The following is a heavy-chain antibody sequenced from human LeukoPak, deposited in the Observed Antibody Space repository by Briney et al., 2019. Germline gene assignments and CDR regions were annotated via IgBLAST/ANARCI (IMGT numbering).Heavy chain of an antibody. CDR3: AFIGRYCSSTSCSFDY. D-gene: IGHD2-2*01. V-gene: IGHV1-2*02. CDR2: INPNSGGT. Sequence: APVKVSYKASGYTFTGYYMHWVRQAPGQGLEWMGWINPNSGGTNYAQKFQGRVTMTRDTSISTAYMELSRLRSDDTAVYYCAFIGRYCSSTSCSFDYWGQGTLVTVSS. CDR1: GYTFTGYY. J-gene: IGHJ4*02.